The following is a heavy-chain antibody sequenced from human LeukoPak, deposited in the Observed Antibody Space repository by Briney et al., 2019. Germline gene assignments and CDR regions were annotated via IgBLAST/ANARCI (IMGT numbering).Heavy chain of an antibody. CDR3: ARGVEVTVSPPYYYYMDV. V-gene: IGHV4-59*10. J-gene: IGHJ6*03. Sequence: SETLSLTCAVYGGPFSGYYWSWIRQPAGKGLEWIGRIYTSGSTNYNPSLKSRVTMSVDTSKNQFSLKLSSVTAADTAVYYCARGVEVTVSPPYYYYMDVWGKGTTVTISS. CDR2: IYTSGST. D-gene: IGHD3-3*01. CDR1: GGPFSGYY.